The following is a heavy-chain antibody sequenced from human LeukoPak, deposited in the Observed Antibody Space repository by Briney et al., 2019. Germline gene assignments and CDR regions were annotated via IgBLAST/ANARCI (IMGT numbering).Heavy chain of an antibody. V-gene: IGHV3-48*04. J-gene: IGHJ4*02. D-gene: IGHD6-13*01. CDR1: GFTFSSSN. CDR2: ITGSSSAM. Sequence: PGGSLRLSCAASGFTFSSSNMHWVRQAPGKGLEWVSYITGSSSAMYYADSVKGRFAISRDNAKNSLYLQMNSLRAEDTAVYYCGRCIAASLIVNDYWSQGTLVTVSS. CDR3: GRCIAASLIVNDY.